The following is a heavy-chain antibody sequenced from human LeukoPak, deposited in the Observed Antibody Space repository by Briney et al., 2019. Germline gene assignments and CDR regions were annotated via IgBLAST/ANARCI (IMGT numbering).Heavy chain of an antibody. Sequence: ASVKVSCKASGYTFTSYYMHWVRQAPGQGLEWMGIINPSGGSTSYAQKFQGRVTMPRDTSTKTVYMELSSRRSEATAVYYCARGPNYDSSGYYRYYFDYWGQGTLVTVSS. V-gene: IGHV1-46*01. CDR1: GYTFTSYY. CDR2: INPSGGST. CDR3: ARGPNYDSSGYYRYYFDY. D-gene: IGHD3-22*01. J-gene: IGHJ4*02.